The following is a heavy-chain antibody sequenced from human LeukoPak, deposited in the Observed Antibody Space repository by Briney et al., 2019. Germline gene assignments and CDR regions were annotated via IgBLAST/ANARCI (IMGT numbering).Heavy chain of an antibody. CDR1: GGSISSSSYY. CDR3: AVVAATHRPLEYYYGMDV. Sequence: TSSETLSLTCTVSGGSISSSSYYWGWIRQPPGKGLEWIGSIYYSGSTYYNPSLKSRVTISVDTSKNQFSLKLSSVTAADTAVYYCAVVAATHRPLEYYYGMDVWGQGTTVTVSS. CDR2: IYYSGST. D-gene: IGHD2-15*01. J-gene: IGHJ6*02. V-gene: IGHV4-39*01.